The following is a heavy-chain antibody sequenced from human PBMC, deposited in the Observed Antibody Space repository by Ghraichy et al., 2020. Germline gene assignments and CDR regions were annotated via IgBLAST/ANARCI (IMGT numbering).Heavy chain of an antibody. CDR1: GFTFSFYS. Sequence: GGSLRLSCAASGFTFSFYSMNWVRQAPGKGLEWVSSISGRSTYIYYGDSLKGRFTISRDNAKNSLYLQMNSLRAEDTAVYYCVRFSSTGFPLWNHNMDVWGQGTTVTVSS. D-gene: IGHD2-2*01. CDR3: VRFSSTGFPLWNHNMDV. J-gene: IGHJ6*02. CDR2: ISGRSTYI. V-gene: IGHV3-21*01.